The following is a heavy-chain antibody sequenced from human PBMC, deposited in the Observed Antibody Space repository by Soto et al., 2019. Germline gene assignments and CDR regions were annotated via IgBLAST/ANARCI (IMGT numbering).Heavy chain of an antibody. J-gene: IGHJ6*02. CDR2: IRSKAYGGTT. V-gene: IGHV3-49*03. CDR3: TRDQRPHYDFWSGFQGPYYSYGMDV. D-gene: IGHD3-3*01. Sequence: GGSLRLSCTASGFTFGDYAMSWFRQAPGKGLEWVGFIRSKAYGGTTEYAASVKGRFTISRDDSKSIAYLQMNSLKTEDTAVYYCTRDQRPHYDFWSGFQGPYYSYGMDVWGQGTTVTVSS. CDR1: GFTFGDYA.